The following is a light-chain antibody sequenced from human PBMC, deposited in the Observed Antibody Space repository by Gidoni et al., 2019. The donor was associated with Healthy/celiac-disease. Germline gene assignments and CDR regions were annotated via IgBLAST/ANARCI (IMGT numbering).Light chain of an antibody. CDR1: SLRSYY. V-gene: IGLV3-19*01. CDR3: NARDSSGNHYV. CDR2: GKN. J-gene: IGLJ1*01. Sequence: PHLIPHPAVSVALGQTVRITCQGDSLRSYYASWYQQKPGQAPVLVIYGKNNRPSGIPDRFSGSSSGNTASLTITGAQAEDEADYYCNARDSSGNHYVFGTGTKVTVL.